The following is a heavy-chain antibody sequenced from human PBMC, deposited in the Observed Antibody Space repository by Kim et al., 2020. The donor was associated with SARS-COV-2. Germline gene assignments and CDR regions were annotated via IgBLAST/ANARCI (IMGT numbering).Heavy chain of an antibody. J-gene: IGHJ4*02. CDR3: ARGRGLDS. V-gene: IGHV3-7*01. Sequence: DGTEKYYVDAVKGRFTVSRDNARKSVYLKMNSLRAEDTAVYYCARGRGLDSWGQGTLVTVSS. CDR2: DGTEK.